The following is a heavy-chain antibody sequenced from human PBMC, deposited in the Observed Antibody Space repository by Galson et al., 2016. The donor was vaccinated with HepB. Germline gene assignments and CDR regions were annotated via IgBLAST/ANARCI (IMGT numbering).Heavy chain of an antibody. V-gene: IGHV3-30*18. CDR2: ISHEGANK. CDR1: GFTFENYG. J-gene: IGHJ4*02. CDR3: AKVSDYHDSSGLFDY. Sequence: SLRLSCAVRGFTFENYGMHWVRQAPGKGPEWLSLISHEGANKYYADSVKGRCTISRDNSENTLYLQMNSLRPEDTAVYYCAKVSDYHDSSGLFDYWGQGTQVTVSS. D-gene: IGHD3-22*01.